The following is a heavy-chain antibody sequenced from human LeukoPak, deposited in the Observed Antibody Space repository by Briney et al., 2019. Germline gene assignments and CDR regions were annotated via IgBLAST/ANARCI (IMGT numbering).Heavy chain of an antibody. Sequence: ASVKVSCKASGYTFTNYGISWVRQAPGQGLEWVGWISAYNGNTHHAQKFQGRVTMTTDTSTNTAYMEPRSLRYDDTAVYYCARVGSLGRTTASGYWGQGTLVTVSS. D-gene: IGHD1-1*01. CDR2: ISAYNGNT. J-gene: IGHJ4*02. CDR3: ARVGSLGRTTASGY. CDR1: GYTFTNYG. V-gene: IGHV1-18*01.